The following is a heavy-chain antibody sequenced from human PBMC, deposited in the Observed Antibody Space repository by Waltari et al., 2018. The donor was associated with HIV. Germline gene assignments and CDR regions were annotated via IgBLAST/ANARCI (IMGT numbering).Heavy chain of an antibody. J-gene: IGHJ4*02. CDR1: GFTFNNYI. V-gene: IGHV3-30*04. CDR3: AREAVTTNYYFDN. Sequence: VQLVESGGGVVQPGRSLRLSCTGSGFTFNNYILYWVRQAPGKGLEWIALISYDGSDKDYADSLRGRFTISRDNSKNTLFLQMDSLRIEDTALYYCAREAVTTNYYFDNWGQGTLVTVSS. D-gene: IGHD1-1*01. CDR2: ISYDGSDK.